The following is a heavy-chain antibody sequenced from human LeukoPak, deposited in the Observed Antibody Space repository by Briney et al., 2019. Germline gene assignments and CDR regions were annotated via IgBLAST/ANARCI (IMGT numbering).Heavy chain of an antibody. Sequence: SPETLSLTCAVYGGSFSGYYWSWIRQPPGKGLEWIGEINHSGSTNYNPSLKSRVTISVDTSKNQFSLKLSSVTAADTAVYYCARVKVVVPAAIGWFDPWGQGTLVTVSS. CDR1: GGSFSGYY. J-gene: IGHJ5*02. D-gene: IGHD2-2*01. V-gene: IGHV4-34*01. CDR3: ARVKVVVPAAIGWFDP. CDR2: INHSGST.